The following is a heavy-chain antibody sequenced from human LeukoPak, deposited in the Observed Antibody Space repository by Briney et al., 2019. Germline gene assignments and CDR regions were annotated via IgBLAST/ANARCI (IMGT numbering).Heavy chain of an antibody. J-gene: IGHJ4*02. Sequence: GGSLRLSCAASGFTFSTYTMNWVRQAPGKGLEWVSSISSSSNNINYADSVKGRFTISRDNAMYSVHLQMNSLRVEDTAVYYCARGYQRPDYWGQGTLITVSS. CDR2: ISSSSNNI. CDR1: GFTFSTYT. D-gene: IGHD2-2*01. CDR3: ARGYQRPDY. V-gene: IGHV3-21*01.